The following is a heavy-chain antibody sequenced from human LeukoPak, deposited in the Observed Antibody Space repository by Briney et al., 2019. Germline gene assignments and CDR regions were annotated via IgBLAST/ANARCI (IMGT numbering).Heavy chain of an antibody. V-gene: IGHV4-59*01. CDR1: GGSISGYY. J-gene: IGHJ6*02. Sequence: PSETLSLTCTVSGGSISGYYLSWIRQSPEKGLEWIGYIYDSGTTNYNPSLKSRVLMSVDTSKTQVSLKVKSVTAADTAAYYCARGWDTGYGYYGMDVWGQGTTVTVSS. D-gene: IGHD5-18*01. CDR2: IYDSGTT. CDR3: ARGWDTGYGYYGMDV.